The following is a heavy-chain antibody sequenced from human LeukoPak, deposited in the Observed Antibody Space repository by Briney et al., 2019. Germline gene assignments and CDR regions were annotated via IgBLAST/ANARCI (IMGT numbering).Heavy chain of an antibody. Sequence: PSETLSLTCAVYGGSFSGYYWSWIRQPPGKGLEWIGEINHSGGTNYNPSLKSRVTISVDTSKNQFSLKLSSVTAADTAVYYCARGRGSRWGQGTLVTVSS. CDR1: GGSFSGYY. J-gene: IGHJ4*02. CDR2: INHSGGT. V-gene: IGHV4-34*01. D-gene: IGHD3-10*01. CDR3: ARGRGSR.